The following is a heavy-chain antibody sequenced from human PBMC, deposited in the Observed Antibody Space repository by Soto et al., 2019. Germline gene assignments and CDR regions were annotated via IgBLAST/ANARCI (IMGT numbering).Heavy chain of an antibody. CDR1: GYTFTNYY. CDR2: IDPSDSYI. V-gene: IGHV5-10-1*01. CDR3: AIPLARTTPFDY. J-gene: IGHJ4*02. Sequence: PGESLKISCQASGYTFTNYYIAWVRQVPGKGLEWMGRIDPSDSYIEYSPSFEGHVTMSVDKSISTAFLQWGRLEASDTAMYFCAIPLARTTPFDYWGQGSLVTVSS. D-gene: IGHD1-7*01.